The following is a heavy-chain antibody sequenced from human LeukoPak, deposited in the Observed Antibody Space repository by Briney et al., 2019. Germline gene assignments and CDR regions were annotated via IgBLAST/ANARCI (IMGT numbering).Heavy chain of an antibody. D-gene: IGHD4-11*01. V-gene: IGHV3-7*03. Sequence: PGRSLRLPCAASKFTFSNFWMSWLRQAPGKGLEWVASIKQDGSEKYYVDSVRGRFTISRDNAKNSLYLQMNSLRAEDTAVYYCARAFSVTTDYFDYWGQGTLVTVSS. J-gene: IGHJ4*02. CDR3: ARAFSVTTDYFDY. CDR2: IKQDGSEK. CDR1: KFTFSNFW.